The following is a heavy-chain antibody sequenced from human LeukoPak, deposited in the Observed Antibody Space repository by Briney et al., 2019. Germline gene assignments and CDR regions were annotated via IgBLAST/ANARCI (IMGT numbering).Heavy chain of an antibody. D-gene: IGHD3-3*01. J-gene: IGHJ4*02. CDR2: INWNADST. V-gene: IGHV3-20*04. CDR1: GFTFDDYG. CDR3: AKISTWHVDY. Sequence: GGSLRLSCAASGFTFDDYGMSWVRQAPGKGLEWGSGINWNADSTGYADSVKGRFAISRDNSKNTVYLQMNSLRPEDAAVYYCAKISTWHVDYWGQGTLVTVSS.